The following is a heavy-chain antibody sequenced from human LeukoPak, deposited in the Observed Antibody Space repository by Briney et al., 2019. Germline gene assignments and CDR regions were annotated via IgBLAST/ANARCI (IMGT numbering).Heavy chain of an antibody. V-gene: IGHV3-23*01. D-gene: IGHD5-18*01. Sequence: GGSLRLSCAASGFTFSSYAMSWVRQAPGKGLEWVSAISGSGGSTYYADSVKGRFTISRDNSKNTLYPQMNSLRAEDTAVYYCAKDLDPDVGDTAMDRWGQGTLVTVSS. CDR3: AKDLDPDVGDTAMDR. J-gene: IGHJ5*02. CDR2: ISGSGGST. CDR1: GFTFSSYA.